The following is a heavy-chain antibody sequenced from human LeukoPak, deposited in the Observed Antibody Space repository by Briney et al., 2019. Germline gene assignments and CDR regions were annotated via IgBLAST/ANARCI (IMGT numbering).Heavy chain of an antibody. CDR3: ARDAKATPRGDAFDI. D-gene: IGHD1-26*01. V-gene: IGHV4-30-4*01. CDR2: IYYSGST. CDR1: GGSISSGDYY. Sequence: SQTLSLTCTVSGGSISSGDYYWSWIRQPPGKGLEWIGYIYYSGSTYYNPSLKSRVTISVDTSKNQFSLKLSSVTAADTAVYYCARDAKATPRGDAFDIWGQGTMVTVSS. J-gene: IGHJ3*02.